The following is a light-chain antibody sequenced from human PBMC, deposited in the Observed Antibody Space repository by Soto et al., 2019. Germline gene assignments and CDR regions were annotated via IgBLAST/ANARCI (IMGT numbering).Light chain of an antibody. CDR2: AAS. Sequence: IQMTQSPSSLSASVEDRVIITCRASQSISNHLNWYQQKPGKAPKLLIFAASSLQSGVPSRFSGSRSGPDFTLTISTLEPEDFAVYYCRQYGRSLASAIGGGTKVDIK. CDR3: RQYGRSLASA. CDR1: QSISNH. J-gene: IGKJ4*01. V-gene: IGKV1-39*01.